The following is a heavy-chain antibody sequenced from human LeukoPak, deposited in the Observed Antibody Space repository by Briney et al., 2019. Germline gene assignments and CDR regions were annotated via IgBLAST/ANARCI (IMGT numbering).Heavy chain of an antibody. CDR2: ISGRDDST. CDR3: AKWGDYDVLTGYYDSDY. V-gene: IGHV3-23*01. Sequence: GGSLRLSCAASGFSFSNYAMSWVRQVPGKGLEWVSAISGRDDSTYYADSVRGRFTISRDTSKNTLYLQMNSLRAEDTAVYYCAKWGDYDVLTGYYDSDYWGQGTLVTVSS. D-gene: IGHD3-9*01. CDR1: GFSFSNYA. J-gene: IGHJ4*02.